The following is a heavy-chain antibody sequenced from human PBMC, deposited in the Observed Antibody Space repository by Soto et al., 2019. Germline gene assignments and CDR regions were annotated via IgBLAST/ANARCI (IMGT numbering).Heavy chain of an antibody. V-gene: IGHV5-10-1*01. J-gene: IGHJ4*02. CDR1: GYSFTSYW. CDR2: IDPSDSYT. D-gene: IGHD5-18*01. CDR3: ARQRGYSYGYSDY. Sequence: GESLKISCKGSGYSFTSYWISWVRQMPGKGLEWMGRIDPSDSYTNYSPSFQGHVTISADKSISTAYLQWSSLKASDTTMYYCARQRGYSYGYSDYWGQGTLVTVSS.